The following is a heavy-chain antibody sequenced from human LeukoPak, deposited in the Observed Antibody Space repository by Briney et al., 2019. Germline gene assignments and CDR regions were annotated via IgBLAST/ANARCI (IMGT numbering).Heavy chain of an antibody. CDR2: IRYDGTNK. Sequence: GGSLRLSSTASGFTFSIFGMHWVRQAPGKGLEWVAFIRYDGTNKYYADSVKGRFTITRDNSKNTLYLQMNSLRAEDTAVYYCAKEKKYYYDGSGYPGYDYWGQGTLVTVSS. CDR1: GFTFSIFG. CDR3: AKEKKYYYDGSGYPGYDY. J-gene: IGHJ4*02. V-gene: IGHV3-30*02. D-gene: IGHD3-22*01.